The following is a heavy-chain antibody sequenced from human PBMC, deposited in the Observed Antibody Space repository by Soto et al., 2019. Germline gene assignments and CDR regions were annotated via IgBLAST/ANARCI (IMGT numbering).Heavy chain of an antibody. CDR3: AREINWKGFDY. D-gene: IGHD1-20*01. J-gene: IGHJ4*02. CDR2: MNPNSVNT. CDR1: GYTFTSYD. Sequence: QVQLVQSGAEVKKPGASVKVSCKASGYTFTSYDINWVRQATGQGLEWMGWMNPNSVNTGYAQKFPGRVTMTRNTSIRTAYMELSSLSSEDTAGYYCAREINWKGFDYWGQGTLVTVSS. V-gene: IGHV1-8*01.